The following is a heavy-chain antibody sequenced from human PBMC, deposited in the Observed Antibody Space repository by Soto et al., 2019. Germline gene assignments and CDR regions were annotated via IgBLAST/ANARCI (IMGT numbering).Heavy chain of an antibody. Sequence: ETLSLTCTVSGGSISNYYWSWIRQSPGKGLEWIGYIYDTGNTNSNPSLQSRATISMDTSKNQLSLKLSSVTAADTAVYYCARARITMVREVIKYNMDVWGQGTTVTVSS. CDR1: GGSISNYY. V-gene: IGHV4-59*01. D-gene: IGHD3-10*01. J-gene: IGHJ6*02. CDR2: IYDTGNT. CDR3: ARARITMVREVIKYNMDV.